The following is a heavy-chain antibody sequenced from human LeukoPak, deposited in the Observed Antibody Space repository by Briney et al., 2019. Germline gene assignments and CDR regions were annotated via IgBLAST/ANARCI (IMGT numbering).Heavy chain of an antibody. J-gene: IGHJ2*01. V-gene: IGHV3-21*01. D-gene: IGHD3-3*01. CDR2: ISAGSSSI. CDR1: EFTFSTYA. Sequence: GGSLRLSCAASEFTFSTYAMTWVRQAPGKGLEWVSAISAGSSSIFYADSVKGRFTISRDNAKNSLYLQMNSLRAEDTAVYYCARGILGKGYFDLWGRDTLVTVSS. CDR3: ARGILGKGYFDL.